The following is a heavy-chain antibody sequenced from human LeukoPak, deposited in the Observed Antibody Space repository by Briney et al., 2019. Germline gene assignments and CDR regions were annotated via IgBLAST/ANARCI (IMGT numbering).Heavy chain of an antibody. CDR1: GFTFSSYE. CDR2: IKSKTDGGST. Sequence: GSLRLSCAASGFTFSSYEMNWVRQAPGKGLEWVGRIKSKTDGGSTDYAAPVKGRFTISRDDSKNTLFLQMSSPKTEDTAVYYCTTSLTSGYYIDYWGQGTLVTVSS. CDR3: TTSLTSGYYIDY. D-gene: IGHD3-22*01. J-gene: IGHJ4*02. V-gene: IGHV3-15*01.